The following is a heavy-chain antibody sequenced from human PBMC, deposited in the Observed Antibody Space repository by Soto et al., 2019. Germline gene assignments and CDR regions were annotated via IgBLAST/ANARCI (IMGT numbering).Heavy chain of an antibody. V-gene: IGHV3-30-3*01. D-gene: IGHD6-25*01. Sequence: LRVVESGGGVVQPGTSLTLSCVASGFSFSNYAMHWVRQAPGKGLEWVAVMSSFAGSNKDYADSVKGRFTISRDNSMNTLSLQMDHLSPEASAVYYCARAPLPSSGWRRWLDPWGQGTQVTVSS. J-gene: IGHJ5*02. CDR3: ARAPLPSSGWRRWLDP. CDR2: MSSFAGSNK. CDR1: GFSFSNYA.